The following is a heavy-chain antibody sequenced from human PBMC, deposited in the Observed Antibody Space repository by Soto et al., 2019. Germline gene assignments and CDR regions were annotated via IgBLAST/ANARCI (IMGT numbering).Heavy chain of an antibody. CDR3: ARPVSSKGWFYFDY. Sequence: QLQLQESGPGLVKPSETLSLICTVSGGSISTFYWSWIRQPPGKGLAWIGNVYYTGDTNYNPSLKSRVIISVDASKNQFTLTLRSVTAADTAVYYCARPVSSKGWFYFDYWGRGTLVTVSS. J-gene: IGHJ4*02. D-gene: IGHD6-19*01. CDR2: VYYTGDT. CDR1: GGSISTFY. V-gene: IGHV4-59*08.